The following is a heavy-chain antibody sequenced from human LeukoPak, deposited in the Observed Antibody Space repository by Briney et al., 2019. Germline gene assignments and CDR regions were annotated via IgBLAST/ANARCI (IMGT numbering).Heavy chain of an antibody. J-gene: IGHJ4*02. D-gene: IGHD3-10*01. CDR1: GYSISSGYY. Sequence: SETLSLTCTVSGYSISSGYYWGWIRHPPGKGLEWVGNINHSGNTYYSPSLKSRVTISVDTSKNQFSLKLSSVTAADTAVYHCAREEGNYPPSPFDYWGQGTLVTVSS. CDR3: AREEGNYPPSPFDY. V-gene: IGHV4-38-2*02. CDR2: INHSGNT.